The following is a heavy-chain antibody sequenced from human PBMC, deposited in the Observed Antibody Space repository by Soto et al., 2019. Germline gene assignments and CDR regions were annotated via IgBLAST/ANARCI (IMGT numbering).Heavy chain of an antibody. D-gene: IGHD6-13*01. CDR2: IYYSGST. CDR1: GGSISSGGYY. J-gene: IGHJ5*02. V-gene: IGHV4-31*03. Sequence: SETLSLTCTVSGGSISSGGYYWSWIRQHPGKGLEWIGYIYYSGSTYYNPSLKSRVTISVDTSKNQFSLKLSSVTAADTAVYYCASSPLAAAGTGIINWFDPWGPGTLVTVSS. CDR3: ASSPLAAAGTGIINWFDP.